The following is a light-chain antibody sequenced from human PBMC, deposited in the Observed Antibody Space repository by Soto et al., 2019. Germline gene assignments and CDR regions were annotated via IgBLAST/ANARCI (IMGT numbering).Light chain of an antibody. V-gene: IGLV2-23*01. J-gene: IGLJ3*02. CDR1: SSDVGTYNL. CDR3: CSYAGISTWV. CDR2: EGS. Sequence: ALTQPASVSGSPGQSITISCTGTSSDVGTYNLVSWYQHHPGKAPKLMIYEGSKRPSGVSHRFSGSKSGDTASLTISGLQAEDEADYYCCSYAGISTWVFGGGTQLTVL.